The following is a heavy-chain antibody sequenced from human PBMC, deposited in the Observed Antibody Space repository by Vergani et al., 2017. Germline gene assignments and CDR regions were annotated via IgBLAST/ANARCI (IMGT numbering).Heavy chain of an antibody. J-gene: IGHJ4*02. CDR1: GYTFTGYY. V-gene: IGHV1-2*02. CDR3: ATTRPGIAAAGLFDY. D-gene: IGHD6-13*01. Sequence: QVQRVQSGAEVKKPGASVKVSCKASGYTFTGYYIHWVRQAPGQGLEWMGWINPNSGGTNYAQKFQGRVTMTRDTSISTAYMELSRLRSDDTAVYYCATTRPGIAAAGLFDYWGQGILVTVSS. CDR2: INPNSGGT.